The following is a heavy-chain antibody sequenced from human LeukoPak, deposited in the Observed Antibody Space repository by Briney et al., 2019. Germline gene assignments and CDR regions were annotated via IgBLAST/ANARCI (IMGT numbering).Heavy chain of an antibody. CDR3: AKGVHSTVTTFDY. J-gene: IGHJ4*02. CDR2: ISGSGGST. CDR1: GFTFSTYA. D-gene: IGHD4-11*01. Sequence: GGSLRLSCAVSGFTFSTYAMSWVRQAPGKGLEWVSAISGSGGSTYYADSVKGRFTISRDNSKNTLYLQMNSLRAEDTAVYYCAKGVHSTVTTFDYWGQGTLVTVSS. V-gene: IGHV3-23*01.